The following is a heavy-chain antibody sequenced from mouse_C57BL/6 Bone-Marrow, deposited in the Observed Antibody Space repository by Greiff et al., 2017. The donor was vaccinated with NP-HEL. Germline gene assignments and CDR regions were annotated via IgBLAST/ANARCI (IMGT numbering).Heavy chain of an antibody. CDR3: ARCTYGNYVYWYFDV. D-gene: IGHD2-1*01. J-gene: IGHJ1*03. CDR2: IFPGSGST. CDR1: GYTFTDYY. Sequence: QVQLQQSGPELVKPGASVKISCKASGYTFTDYYINWVKQRPGQGLEWIGWIFPGSGSTYYNEKFKGKATLTVDKSSSTAYMLLSSLTSEDSAVYFCARCTYGNYVYWYFDVWGTGTTVTVSS. V-gene: IGHV1-75*01.